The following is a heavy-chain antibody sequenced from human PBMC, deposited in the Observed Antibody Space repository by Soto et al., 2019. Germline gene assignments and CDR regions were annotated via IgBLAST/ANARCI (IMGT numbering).Heavy chain of an antibody. CDR2: INHSGST. D-gene: IGHD2-8*02. V-gene: IGHV4-34*01. CDR3: ARDKITGLFDY. J-gene: IGHJ4*02. CDR1: GGSFSGYY. Sequence: SETLSLTCAVYGGSFSGYYWTWIRQPPGTGLEWIGEINHSGSTNYNPSLKSRVTISVDTSKNQFSLKLTSLTAAGTAVYYCARDKITGLFDYWGQGTLVTVSS.